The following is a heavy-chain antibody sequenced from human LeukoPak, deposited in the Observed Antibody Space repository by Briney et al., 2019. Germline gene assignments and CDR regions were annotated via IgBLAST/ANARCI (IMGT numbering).Heavy chain of an antibody. V-gene: IGHV3-23*01. D-gene: IGHD2-2*01. CDR2: ISGSGGST. Sequence: GGSLRLSCAASGFTFSSYAMSWVRQAPGKGLEWVSAISGSGGSTYYADSVKGRFTISRDNSKNTPYLQMNSLRAEDTAVYYCAKDGFYCSSTSCYGDYWGQGTLVTVSS. CDR1: GFTFSSYA. J-gene: IGHJ4*02. CDR3: AKDGFYCSSTSCYGDY.